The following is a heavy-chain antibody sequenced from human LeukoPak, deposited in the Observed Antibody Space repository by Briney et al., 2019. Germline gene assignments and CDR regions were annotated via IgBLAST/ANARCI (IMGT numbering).Heavy chain of an antibody. V-gene: IGHV4-59*01. Sequence: SETLSLTCTVSGGSISSYYWSWIRQPPGKGLEWIGYIYYSGSTNYSPSLKSRVTISVDTSKNQFSLKLSSVTAADTAVYYCARGLRPAVLRYFDWLPTNWFDPWGQGTLVTVSS. D-gene: IGHD3-9*01. J-gene: IGHJ5*02. CDR1: GGSISSYY. CDR2: IYYSGST. CDR3: ARGLRPAVLRYFDWLPTNWFDP.